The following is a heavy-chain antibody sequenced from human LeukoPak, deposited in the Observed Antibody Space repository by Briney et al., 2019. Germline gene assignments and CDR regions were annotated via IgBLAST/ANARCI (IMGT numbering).Heavy chain of an antibody. Sequence: SETLTLTCTVSGGSISSGDYYRSWIRQPPGKGLEWIGYIYYSGSTYYNPSLKSRVTISVDTSKNQFSLKLSSVTAADTAVYYCARVPPPSYYYDSSGYLGFDYWGQGTLVTVSS. J-gene: IGHJ4*02. CDR2: IYYSGST. D-gene: IGHD3-22*01. CDR1: GGSISSGDYY. V-gene: IGHV4-30-4*01. CDR3: ARVPPPSYYYDSSGYLGFDY.